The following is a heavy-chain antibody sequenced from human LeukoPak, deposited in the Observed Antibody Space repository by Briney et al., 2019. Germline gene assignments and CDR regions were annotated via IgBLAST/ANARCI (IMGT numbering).Heavy chain of an antibody. CDR1: GGSIRSYY. Sequence: SETLSLTCTVSGGSIRSYYWSWIRQPPGKGLEWIGYIYYSGSTNYNPSLKSRVTISVDTSKNQFSLKLSSVTAADTAVYSCACLTTADAFDIWGQGTMVTVSS. V-gene: IGHV4-59*01. CDR2: IYYSGST. J-gene: IGHJ3*02. D-gene: IGHD3-22*01. CDR3: ACLTTADAFDI.